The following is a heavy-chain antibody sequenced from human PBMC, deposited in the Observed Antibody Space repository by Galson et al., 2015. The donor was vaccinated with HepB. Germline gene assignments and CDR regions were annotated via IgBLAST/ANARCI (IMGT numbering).Heavy chain of an antibody. J-gene: IGHJ4*02. CDR2: ITRHGETL. V-gene: IGHV3-9*01. D-gene: IGHD5-24*01. Sequence: SLRLSCAASGFDFDYYAMHWVRQVPGRGLEWVSGITRHGETLDYADSVKGRFAISRDNAKNSLFLQMNGLRLEDTAFYYCAKDSGDGYNPTYFDDWGQGSLVIVSS. CDR3: AKDSGDGYNPTYFDD. CDR1: GFDFDYYA.